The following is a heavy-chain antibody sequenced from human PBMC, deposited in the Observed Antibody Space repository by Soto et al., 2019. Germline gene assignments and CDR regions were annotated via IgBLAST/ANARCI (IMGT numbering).Heavy chain of an antibody. V-gene: IGHV3-7*03. CDR2: INQNGSEK. D-gene: IGHD6-13*01. CDR3: EGDGSSSWYSYYYNGMDV. J-gene: IGHJ6*02. Sequence: EVQLVESGGGLVQPGGSLRLSCAASGFTFSRDWMSWLRQVPGKGVERVANINQNGSEKLYVDSGKGRFSISRDNAKKSLYLQMNTLRCEDTGVYYCEGDGSSSWYSYYYNGMDVGSQGSTVTVS. CDR1: GFTFSRDW.